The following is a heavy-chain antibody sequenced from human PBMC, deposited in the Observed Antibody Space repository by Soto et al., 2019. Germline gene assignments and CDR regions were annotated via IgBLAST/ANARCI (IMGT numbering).Heavy chain of an antibody. V-gene: IGHV1-18*01. D-gene: IGHD6-19*01. CDR1: GCTFTSYG. Sequence: ASVKVSCKASGCTFTSYGISWVRQAPGQGLEWMGWISAYNGNTNYAQKLQGRVTMTTDTSTSTAYMELRSLRSDDTAVYYCAIYTQPCDQILRKIAVDGPVAPPWFDPWGQGTLVTVSS. CDR3: AIYTQPCDQILRKIAVDGPVAPPWFDP. CDR2: ISAYNGNT. J-gene: IGHJ5*02.